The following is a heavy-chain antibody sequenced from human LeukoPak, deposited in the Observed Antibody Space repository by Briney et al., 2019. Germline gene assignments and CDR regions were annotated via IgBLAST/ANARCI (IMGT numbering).Heavy chain of an antibody. Sequence: SETLSLTCSVSGGSISSSSYYWGWIRQPPGKGLEWIGSIYYSGSTYYNPSLKSRVTISVDTSKNQFSLKLSSVTAADTAVYYCARVGGYGARWHFDYWGQGTLVTVSS. CDR3: ARVGGYGARWHFDY. V-gene: IGHV4-39*07. CDR1: GGSISSSSYY. D-gene: IGHD6-6*01. J-gene: IGHJ4*02. CDR2: IYYSGST.